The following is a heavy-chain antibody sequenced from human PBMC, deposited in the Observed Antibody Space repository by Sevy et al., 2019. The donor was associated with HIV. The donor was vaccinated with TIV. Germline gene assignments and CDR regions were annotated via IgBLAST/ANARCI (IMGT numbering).Heavy chain of an antibody. CDR1: RFTFGDYA. V-gene: IGHV3-49*03. CDR3: ARDSSGWDR. D-gene: IGHD6-19*01. CDR2: IRSKAYGGTT. J-gene: IGHJ4*02. Sequence: GSLRLSCTASRFTFGDYAMSWFRQAPGKGPGWVGVIRSKAYGGTTEYAESVKGRFTISRDDTKSIAYLQMNSLKTEDTAVYYCARDSSGWDRWGQRTLVTVSS.